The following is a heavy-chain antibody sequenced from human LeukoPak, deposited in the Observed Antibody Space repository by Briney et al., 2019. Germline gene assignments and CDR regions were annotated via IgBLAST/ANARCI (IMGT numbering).Heavy chain of an antibody. CDR3: ARDRVSMYSFDY. Sequence: PSETLSLTCTVSTYSISSGYYWGWIRQPPGKGLEWIGSIYHSGSTYYNPSLKSRLTISVDTSKNQFSLKLSSVTAADTAVYHCARDRVSMYSFDYWGQGTLVTVSS. V-gene: IGHV4-38-2*02. CDR2: IYHSGST. CDR1: TYSISSGYY. J-gene: IGHJ4*02. D-gene: IGHD6-13*01.